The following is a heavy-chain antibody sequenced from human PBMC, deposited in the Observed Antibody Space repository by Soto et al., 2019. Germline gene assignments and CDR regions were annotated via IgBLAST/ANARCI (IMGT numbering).Heavy chain of an antibody. CDR3: ARGRGFEYSSTGPFGY. J-gene: IGHJ4*02. CDR1: GGSVSSGSDY. V-gene: IGHV4-61*01. Sequence: QVQLQESGPGLVKPSETLSLTCTVSGGSVSSGSDYWGWIRQPPGKGLEWIGCIYYSGSSNYNPSLKSRVTITIDTSKNQFSLKLSSGTAADTDVYYCARGRGFEYSSTGPFGYWGQGTLVTVSS. CDR2: IYYSGSS. D-gene: IGHD6-6*01.